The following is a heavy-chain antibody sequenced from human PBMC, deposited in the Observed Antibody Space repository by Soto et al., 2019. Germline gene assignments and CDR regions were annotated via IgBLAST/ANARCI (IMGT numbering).Heavy chain of an antibody. J-gene: IGHJ3*02. CDR1: GFTFSSYA. D-gene: IGHD2-2*01. CDR2: ISGSGGST. V-gene: IGHV3-23*01. Sequence: GGSLRLSCAASGFTFSSYAMSWVRQAPGKGLEWVSAISGSGGSTYYADSVKGRFTISRDDAKNSLYLQMSSLRAEDTAVYYCARDRTYCTSTNCPLDIWGQGTMVTVSS. CDR3: ARDRTYCTSTNCPLDI.